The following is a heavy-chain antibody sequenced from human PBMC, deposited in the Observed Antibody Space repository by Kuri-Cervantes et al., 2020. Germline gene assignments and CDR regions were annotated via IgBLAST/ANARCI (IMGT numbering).Heavy chain of an antibody. D-gene: IGHD5-12*01. CDR1: GFTFSSYW. Sequence: LSLTCAASGFTFSSYWMHWVRQAPGKGLVWVSRINSDGSSTSYADSVKGRFTISRDNSKNTLYLQMNSLRAEDTAVYYCAKDRDSGYDSAGDYWGQGTLVTVSS. J-gene: IGHJ4*02. CDR3: AKDRDSGYDSAGDY. CDR2: INSDGSST. V-gene: IGHV3-74*01.